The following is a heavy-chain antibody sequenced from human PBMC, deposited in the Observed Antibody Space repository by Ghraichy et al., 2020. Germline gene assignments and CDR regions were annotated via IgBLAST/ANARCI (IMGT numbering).Heavy chain of an antibody. D-gene: IGHD1-26*01. J-gene: IGHJ4*02. Sequence: GGSLRLSCAASGFTFNRYSMHWVRQAPGKGLEWVSYISTSSDAIYYADSVWGRFTISRDNDKDSLYLQMSSLRAEDTAVYYCARGSGSYYDYWGQGTLVTVSS. CDR2: ISTSSDAI. CDR1: GFTFNRYS. CDR3: ARGSGSYYDY. V-gene: IGHV3-48*04.